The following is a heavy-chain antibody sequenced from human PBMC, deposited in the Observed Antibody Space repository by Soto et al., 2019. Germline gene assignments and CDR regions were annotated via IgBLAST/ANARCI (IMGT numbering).Heavy chain of an antibody. CDR2: ISHDGSKT. CDR1: GFTFRSYG. CDR3: AKGDLDTSMAMAFDN. V-gene: IGHV3-30*18. D-gene: IGHD5-18*01. J-gene: IGHJ4*02. Sequence: QVQLVESGGGVVQPGRSLRLSCAASGFTFRSYGLHWVRQAPGKGLEWVAVISHDGSKTYYTCSVEGRFTISRDNFKNTLYLQMDSLRTEDTGMYYCAKGDLDTSMAMAFDNWGQGTLVTVSS.